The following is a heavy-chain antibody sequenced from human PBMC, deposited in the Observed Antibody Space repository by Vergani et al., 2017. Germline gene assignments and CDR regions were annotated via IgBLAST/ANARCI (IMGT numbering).Heavy chain of an antibody. Sequence: EVQVVASGGGLVQPGGSLRLSCAASGFIFSDHYMDWVRQAPGKGLECVSTLNDSERRTHYADSVKGRFTISRDNSKNTLFLHMNSLRPEDTAVYYCEKVGRSEVAGTFGAFDIWGQGTMVTVSS. J-gene: IGHJ3*02. D-gene: IGHD6-19*01. V-gene: IGHV3-23*04. CDR3: EKVGRSEVAGTFGAFDI. CDR2: LNDSERRT. CDR1: GFIFSDHY.